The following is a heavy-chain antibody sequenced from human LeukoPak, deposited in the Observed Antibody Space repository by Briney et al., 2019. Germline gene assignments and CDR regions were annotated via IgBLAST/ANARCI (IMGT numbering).Heavy chain of an antibody. D-gene: IGHD6-19*01. CDR2: ISGSGGST. CDR1: GITFSSYA. J-gene: IGHJ4*02. CDR3: AKDEKAVAGAYYFDY. Sequence: GGSLRLSCAASGITFSSYAMSWVRQAPGKGLEWVSAISGSGGSTYYADSVKGRFTISRDNSKNTLYLQMNSLRAEDTAVYYCAKDEKAVAGAYYFDYWGQGTLVTVSS. V-gene: IGHV3-23*01.